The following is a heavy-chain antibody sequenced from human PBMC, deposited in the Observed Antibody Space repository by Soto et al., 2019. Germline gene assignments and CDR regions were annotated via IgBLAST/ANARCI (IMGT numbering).Heavy chain of an antibody. CDR3: AAALSGTGAFDF. CDR2: FFIGGNT. D-gene: IGHD6-13*01. CDR1: GGSISSSTYY. J-gene: IGHJ3*01. Sequence: SETLSLTCTVSGGSISSSTYYWGWMRQPPGKGLEWIASFFIGGNTYYNPSLKSRVTISVDTSKNQFSLKLSSVIAADTAVYYCAAALSGTGAFDFWGQGTMVTVSS. V-gene: IGHV4-39*01.